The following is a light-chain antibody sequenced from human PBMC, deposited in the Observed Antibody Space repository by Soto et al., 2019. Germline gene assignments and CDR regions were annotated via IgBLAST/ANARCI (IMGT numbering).Light chain of an antibody. CDR3: QQYSTSRLT. J-gene: IGKJ4*01. V-gene: IGKV3-20*01. CDR2: GAS. CDR1: QSVTSSY. Sequence: EIVLTQSPGTLSLSPGERATLSCRASQSVTSSYLAWYQQTPGQAPRLLISGASSRATGIPDRFSGSGSGTDITLTISRLEPEDFAVYYCQQYSTSRLTFGGGTKVEIK.